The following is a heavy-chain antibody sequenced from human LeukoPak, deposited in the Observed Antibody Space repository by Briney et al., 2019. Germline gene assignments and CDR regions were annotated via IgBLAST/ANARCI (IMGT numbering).Heavy chain of an antibody. D-gene: IGHD3-22*01. CDR1: GYTFTGYY. J-gene: IGHJ6*03. Sequence: ASVKVSCKASGYTFTGYYMHWVRQAPGQGLEWMGWINPNSGGTNYAQKFQGRVTMTRDTSNSTAYMELSRLRSDDTAVYYCARADSSGYYYYYYYYMDVWGKGTTVTVSS. CDR3: ARADSSGYYYYYYYYMDV. V-gene: IGHV1-2*02. CDR2: INPNSGGT.